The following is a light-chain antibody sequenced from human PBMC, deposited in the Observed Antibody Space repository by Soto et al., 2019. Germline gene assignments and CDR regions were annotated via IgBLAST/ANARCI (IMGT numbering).Light chain of an antibody. Sequence: DIQMTQSPSTLSASVGDRVTITCRASQSISSWLAWYQQKPGKAPKLLIYKATSLESGVPSRVSGSGSGTEVTLTISSLQPDDFATYYFQQYNNYPWTFGQGTKVEIK. J-gene: IGKJ1*01. CDR1: QSISSW. CDR2: KAT. V-gene: IGKV1-5*03. CDR3: QQYNNYPWT.